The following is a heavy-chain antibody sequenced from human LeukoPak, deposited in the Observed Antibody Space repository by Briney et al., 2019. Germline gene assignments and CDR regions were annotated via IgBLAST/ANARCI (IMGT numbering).Heavy chain of an antibody. CDR1: GFTFSGYA. D-gene: IGHD3-10*01. CDR2: ISGSGGST. J-gene: IGHJ4*02. V-gene: IGHV3-23*01. CDR3: AKSVVRGVTLPDY. Sequence: PGGSLRLSCAASGFTFSGYAMSWVRQAPGKGLEWVSAISGSGGSTYYADSVKGRFTISRDNSKNTLYLQMNSLRAQDTAVYYCAKSVVRGVTLPDYWAQGTLVTVSS.